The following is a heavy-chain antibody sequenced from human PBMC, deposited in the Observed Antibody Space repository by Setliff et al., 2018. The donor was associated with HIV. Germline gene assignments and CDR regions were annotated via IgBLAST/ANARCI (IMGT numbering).Heavy chain of an antibody. D-gene: IGHD5-12*01. CDR2: IYYSGNT. Sequence: LSLTCSVSGDSIFTSTYYWGWIRQPPGKRLEWIGSIYYSGNTYYNPSLKSRVTISVDTSKNQFFLNLSSVTATDSAVYYCARLGRPYSGQGWFDPWGQGTLVTVSS. CDR1: GDSIFTSTYY. J-gene: IGHJ5*02. V-gene: IGHV4-39*01. CDR3: ARLGRPYSGQGWFDP.